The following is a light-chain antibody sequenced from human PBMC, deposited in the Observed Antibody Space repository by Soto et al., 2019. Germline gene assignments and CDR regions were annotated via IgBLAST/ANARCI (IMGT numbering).Light chain of an antibody. CDR1: YSDVGYYNY. CDR2: DVS. V-gene: IGLV2-14*01. J-gene: IGLJ3*02. CDR3: GSYTDSDSPWV. Sequence: QSALTQPAFVSGSPGQSITISCTGTYSDVGYYNYVSWFQQHPGKAPQLIIYDVSNRPLGISNRFSASKSGNTASLTISGLQAEDEADYYCGSYTDSDSPWVFGGGTKVTVL.